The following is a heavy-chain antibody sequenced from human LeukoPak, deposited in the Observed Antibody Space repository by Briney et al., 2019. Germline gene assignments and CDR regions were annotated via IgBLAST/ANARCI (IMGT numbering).Heavy chain of an antibody. D-gene: IGHD2-2*01. J-gene: IGHJ4*02. Sequence: PSDTLSLTCAVSGYSISSNNWWAWIRQPPGKGLEWIGYIYHSGTTYYNPSLRSRVTISVDRSKNLFSLNLNSVTAADTAVYYCASEKVVPTAMGIDYWGQGTLVTVSS. V-gene: IGHV4-28*03. CDR1: GYSISSNNW. CDR3: ASEKVVPTAMGIDY. CDR2: IYHSGTT.